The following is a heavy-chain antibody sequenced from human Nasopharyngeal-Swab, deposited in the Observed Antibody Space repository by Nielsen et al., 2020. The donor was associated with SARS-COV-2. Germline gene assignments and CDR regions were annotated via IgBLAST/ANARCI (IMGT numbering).Heavy chain of an antibody. V-gene: IGHV1-69*13. CDR2: IIPIFGTA. D-gene: IGHD6-6*01. CDR1: GGTFRSYA. CDR3: ARSGYSNSDIDY. J-gene: IGHJ4*02. Sequence: SVKVSCKASGGTFRSYAISWVRQAPGQGLEWMGGIIPIFGTADYAQTFQDRVTITADASTSTAYMELSSLRSEDTAVYYCARSGYSNSDIDYCGQGTRVTVSS.